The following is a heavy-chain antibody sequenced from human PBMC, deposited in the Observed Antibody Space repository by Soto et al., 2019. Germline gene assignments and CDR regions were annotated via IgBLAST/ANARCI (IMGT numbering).Heavy chain of an antibody. V-gene: IGHV5-51*01. CDR1: GYSFTSYW. Sequence: GETLKISCKGSGYSFTSYWIGWVRQMPGKGLEWMGIIYPGDSDTRYSPSFQGQVTISADKSISTAYLQWSSLKASDTAMYYCARHGRQLQYYYYYGLDVWGQGTTVTVSS. J-gene: IGHJ6*02. CDR2: IYPGDSDT. CDR3: ARHGRQLQYYYYYGLDV. D-gene: IGHD5-18*01.